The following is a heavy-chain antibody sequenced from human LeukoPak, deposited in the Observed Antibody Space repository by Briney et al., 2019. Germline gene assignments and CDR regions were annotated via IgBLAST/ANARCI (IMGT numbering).Heavy chain of an antibody. Sequence: SETLSLTCTVSGYSISSGYYWGWIRQPPGKGLEWIGSIYHSGSTYYNPSLKSRVTISVDTSKNQFSLKLSSVTAADTAVYYCARAWAISYGSGRRSWFDPWGQGTLVTVSS. CDR3: ARAWAISYGSGRRSWFDP. D-gene: IGHD3-10*01. CDR1: GYSISSGYY. V-gene: IGHV4-38-2*02. CDR2: IYHSGST. J-gene: IGHJ5*02.